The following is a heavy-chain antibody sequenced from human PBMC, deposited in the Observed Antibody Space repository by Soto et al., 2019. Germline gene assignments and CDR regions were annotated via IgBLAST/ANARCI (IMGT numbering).Heavy chain of an antibody. Sequence: QVQLVQSGAEVKKPGASVKVSCKASGYTFTNFGISWVRQAPGQGLEWMGWISAYNGNTNYAQNFKVRVTMTTDTTKSTAYVELRSLKADDAALYYPARGGAPVDHWRPGTLGIVSS. J-gene: IGHJ4*02. CDR1: GYTFTNFG. D-gene: IGHD3-16*01. CDR3: ARGGAPVDH. CDR2: ISAYNGNT. V-gene: IGHV1-18*01.